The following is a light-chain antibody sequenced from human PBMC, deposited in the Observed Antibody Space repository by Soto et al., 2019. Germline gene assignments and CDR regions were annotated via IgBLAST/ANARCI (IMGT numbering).Light chain of an antibody. CDR3: CSYAGSYNL. J-gene: IGLJ2*01. CDR2: DVD. V-gene: IGLV2-11*01. CDR1: SSDVGGYDF. Sequence: QSALTQPRSVSGSPGQSVTISCTGTSSDVGGYDFVSWYQQHPGKVPKLMIYDVDKRPSGVPDRFSGSKSGSTASLTISGLQAEDEADYYCCSYAGSYNLFGGGTKVTVL.